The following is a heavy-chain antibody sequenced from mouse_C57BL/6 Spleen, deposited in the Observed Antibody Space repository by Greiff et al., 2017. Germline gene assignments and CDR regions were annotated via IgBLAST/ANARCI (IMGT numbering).Heavy chain of an antibody. Sequence: EVQLVESGPGLVKPSQSLSLTCSVTGYSITSGYYWNWIRQFPGNKLEWMGYISYDGSNNYNPSLKNRISITRDTSKNQFFLKLNSVTTEDTATYYCARERGDYYAMDYWGQGTSVTVSS. CDR3: ARERGDYYAMDY. CDR2: ISYDGSN. J-gene: IGHJ4*01. V-gene: IGHV3-6*01. CDR1: GYSITSGYY.